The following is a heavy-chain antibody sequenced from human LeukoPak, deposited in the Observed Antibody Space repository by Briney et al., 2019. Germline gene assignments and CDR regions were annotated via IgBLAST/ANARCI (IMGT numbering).Heavy chain of an antibody. D-gene: IGHD3-22*01. V-gene: IGHV3-23*01. CDR3: AKSSYYDSSGYYREYYFDY. CDR1: RFTFSTYP. CDR2: ISVGGDST. J-gene: IGHJ4*02. Sequence: GGSLRLSCAASRFTFSTYPMSWVRQAPGKGLEWVSAISVGGDSTYYADSVKGRFTISRDNSKNTLYLQMNSLRAEDTAVYYCAKSSYYDSSGYYREYYFDYWGQGTLVTVSS.